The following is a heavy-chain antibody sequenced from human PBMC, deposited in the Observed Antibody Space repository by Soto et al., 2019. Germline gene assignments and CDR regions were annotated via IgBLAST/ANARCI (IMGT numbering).Heavy chain of an antibody. Sequence: GSLRLSCAASGFTFSSYSMNWVRQAPGKGLEWASYISSSSSTIYYADSVKGRFTISRDNAKNSLYLQMNSLRDEDTAVYYCASMGYCSSTSCSENAFDIWGQGTMVTVSS. CDR3: ASMGYCSSTSCSENAFDI. CDR2: ISSSSSTI. D-gene: IGHD2-2*01. J-gene: IGHJ3*02. V-gene: IGHV3-48*02. CDR1: GFTFSSYS.